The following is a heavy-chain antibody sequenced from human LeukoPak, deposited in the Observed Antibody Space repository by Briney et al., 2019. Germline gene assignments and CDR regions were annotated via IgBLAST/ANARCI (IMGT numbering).Heavy chain of an antibody. CDR2: TPYDGNSK. J-gene: IGHJ4*02. CDR3: ARAEGVDLYFDY. Sequence: GGSLRLSCAASGFSFSTYGMHWVRQAPGKGLEWVAFTPYDGNSKYYTDSVKGRFTVSKDDSQNTLYLQMNNLGIEDTAVYFCARAEGVDLYFDYWGQGTPVTVSS. V-gene: IGHV3-30*02. D-gene: IGHD3-16*01. CDR1: GFSFSTYG.